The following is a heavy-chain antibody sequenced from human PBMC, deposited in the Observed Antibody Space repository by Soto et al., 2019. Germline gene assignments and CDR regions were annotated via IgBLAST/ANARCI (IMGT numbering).Heavy chain of an antibody. V-gene: IGHV3-23*01. D-gene: IGHD3-9*01. CDR3: AKPAFDILTGYYPFDY. J-gene: IGHJ4*02. CDR1: GFTFSSYA. CDR2: ISGSGGST. Sequence: EVQLLESGGGLVQPGGSLRLSCAASGFTFSSYAMSWVRQAPGKGLEWVSAISGSGGSTYYADPVKGRFTISRDNSKNRRYLQMNGLSAEDTAVYYCAKPAFDILTGYYPFDYWGQGTLVTVSS.